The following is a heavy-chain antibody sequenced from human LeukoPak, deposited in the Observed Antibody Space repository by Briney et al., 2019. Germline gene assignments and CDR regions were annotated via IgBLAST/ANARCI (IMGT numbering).Heavy chain of an antibody. CDR3: ARDWAGGYGMDV. Sequence: GGSLRLSCAASGFTFSSYSMNWVRQAPGKGLEWVSSISSSSSYIYYADSVKGRFTISRDNAKNSLYLQMNSLRAEDTAVYYCARDWAGGYGMDVWGQGTTVTVSS. J-gene: IGHJ6*02. CDR1: GFTFSSYS. CDR2: ISSSSSYI. V-gene: IGHV3-21*01. D-gene: IGHD2-15*01.